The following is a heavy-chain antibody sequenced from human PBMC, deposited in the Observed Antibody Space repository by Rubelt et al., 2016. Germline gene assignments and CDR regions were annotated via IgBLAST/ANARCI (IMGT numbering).Heavy chain of an antibody. Sequence: QLQLQESGPGLVKPSETLSLTCSVSGGSISSGTYYWGWIRQPPGKGLEWIGSIYHSGGTYYNPSLKSRVTISVDASKNQFSLKRSSLTASDTAAYYCGRSPPSSSADPDYWGQGTLVTVSS. D-gene: IGHD6-6*01. J-gene: IGHJ4*02. CDR1: GGSISSGTYY. V-gene: IGHV4-39*07. CDR3: GRSPPSSSADPDY. CDR2: IYHSGGT.